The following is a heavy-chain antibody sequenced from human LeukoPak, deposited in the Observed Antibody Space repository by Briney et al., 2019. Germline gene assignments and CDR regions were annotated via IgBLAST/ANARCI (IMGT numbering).Heavy chain of an antibody. D-gene: IGHD1-26*01. CDR1: GGSINNGGYY. CDR2: IYYSGSS. CDR3: ARMVGPRYFDL. Sequence: PSQTLSLTCTVSGGSINNGGYYWRWIRQHPGKGLEWIGYIYYSGSSYYNPSLRSRVTISVDTSKNHFSLKLSSVTAADTAVYYCARMVGPRYFDLWGRGTLVTVSS. V-gene: IGHV4-31*03. J-gene: IGHJ2*01.